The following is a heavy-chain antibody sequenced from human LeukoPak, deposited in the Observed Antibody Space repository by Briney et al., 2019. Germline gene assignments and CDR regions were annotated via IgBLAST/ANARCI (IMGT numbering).Heavy chain of an antibody. Sequence: GGSLRLSCAASGFTFSSYAMSWVRQAPGKGLEWVSAISGSGGSTYYADSVKGRFTISRDNSKNTLYLQMNSLRAEDTAVYYCAKDQRSGGSTSQGGYWGQGTLVTVSS. CDR3: AKDQRSGGSTSQGGY. CDR1: GFTFSSYA. V-gene: IGHV3-23*01. CDR2: ISGSGGST. J-gene: IGHJ4*02. D-gene: IGHD2-2*01.